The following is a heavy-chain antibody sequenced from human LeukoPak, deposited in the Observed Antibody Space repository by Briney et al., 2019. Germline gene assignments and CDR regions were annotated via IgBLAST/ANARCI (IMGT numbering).Heavy chain of an antibody. CDR3: ARASVVATSKHLDY. CDR1: GGSFSGYY. J-gene: IGHJ4*02. CDR2: INHSGST. V-gene: IGHV4-34*01. D-gene: IGHD5-12*01. Sequence: PSETLSLTCAVYGGSFSGYYWSWIRQPPGKGLEWIGEINHSGSTNYNPSLKSRVTISVDTSKNQFSLKLSSVTAADTAVYYCARASVVATSKHLDYWGQGTLVTVSS.